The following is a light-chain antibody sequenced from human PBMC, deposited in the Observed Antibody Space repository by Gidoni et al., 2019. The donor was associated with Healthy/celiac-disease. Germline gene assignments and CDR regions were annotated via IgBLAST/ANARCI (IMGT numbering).Light chain of an antibody. J-gene: IGKJ2*01. CDR2: GAS. CDR1: QSVSSN. Sequence: EIGMTQSPATLSVSPGERATLSCRASQSVSSNLAWYQQKPGQAPRLLIYGASTRATGIPARFSGSGSGTEFTLTISSLQSEDFAVYYCQQYNNWPPPYTFGQGTKLEI. CDR3: QQYNNWPPPYT. V-gene: IGKV3-15*01.